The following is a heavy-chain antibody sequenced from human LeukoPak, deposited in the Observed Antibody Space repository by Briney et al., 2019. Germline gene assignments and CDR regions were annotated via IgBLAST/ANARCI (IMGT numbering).Heavy chain of an antibody. D-gene: IGHD2-2*01. CDR1: GFTSSSYS. CDR2: ISSSSSTI. CDR3: ARDLRVVPAAIWDIDY. J-gene: IGHJ4*02. V-gene: IGHV3-48*01. Sequence: GGSLRLSCAASGFTSSSYSMNWVRQAPGKGLEWVSYISSSSSTIYYADSVKGRFTISRDNAKNSLYLQMNSLRAEDTAVYYCARDLRVVPAAIWDIDYWGQGTLVTVSS.